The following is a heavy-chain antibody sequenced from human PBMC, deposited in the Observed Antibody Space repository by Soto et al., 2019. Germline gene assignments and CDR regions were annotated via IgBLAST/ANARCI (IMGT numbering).Heavy chain of an antibody. Sequence: ASVKVSCKASGYTFTSYDIYWVRQATGQGLEWMGWMNPNTGNSAYAQKFQGRVTVTSDTSINAVHMELNSLRSEDTAVYYCARRAETNGWNGFGADKYYFDFWGQGTLVTVSS. J-gene: IGHJ4*02. CDR2: MNPNTGNS. D-gene: IGHD1-1*01. V-gene: IGHV1-8*01. CDR3: ARRAETNGWNGFGADKYYFDF. CDR1: GYTFTSYD.